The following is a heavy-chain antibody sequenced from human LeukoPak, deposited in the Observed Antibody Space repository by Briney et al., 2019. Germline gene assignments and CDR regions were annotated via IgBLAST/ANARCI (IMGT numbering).Heavy chain of an antibody. D-gene: IGHD6-19*01. J-gene: IGHJ4*02. CDR2: INAGNGNT. V-gene: IGHV1-3*01. Sequence: ASVKVSCKASGYTFTGYYMHWVRQAPGQRLEWMGWINAGNGNTKYSQKFQGRVTITRDTSASTAYMELSSLRSEDTAVYYCARVSGVAGTNLLNYWGQGTLVTVSS. CDR1: GYTFTGYY. CDR3: ARVSGVAGTNLLNY.